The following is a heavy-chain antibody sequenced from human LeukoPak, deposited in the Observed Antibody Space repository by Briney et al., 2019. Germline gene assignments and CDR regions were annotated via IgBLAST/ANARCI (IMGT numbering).Heavy chain of an antibody. CDR1: GGSISSYY. D-gene: IGHD3-10*01. J-gene: IGHJ3*02. V-gene: IGHV4-59*01. CDR3: ASLNFTMVRGVMFAFDI. CDR2: IYYSGST. Sequence: SETLSLTCTVSGGSISSYYWSWIRQPPGKGLEWIGYIYYSGSTNYNPSLKSRVTISVDTSKNQFSLKLSSVTAADTAVYYCASLNFTMVRGVMFAFDIWGQGTMVTVSS.